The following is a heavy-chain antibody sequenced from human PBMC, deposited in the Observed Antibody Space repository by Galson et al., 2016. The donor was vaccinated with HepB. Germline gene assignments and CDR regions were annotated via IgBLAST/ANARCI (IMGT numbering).Heavy chain of an antibody. CDR3: ARERWVVGVRKYYYGMDV. CDR1: GYSFSTYY. D-gene: IGHD3-10*01. Sequence: SVKVSCKASGYSFSTYYIHWVRQAPGQGLEWMALINPNTGGTKYAQKFQGWVTLTRDTSISTAYMELTSLRSNDTAVYYCARERWVVGVRKYYYGMDVWGRGALVTVSS. V-gene: IGHV1-2*04. CDR2: INPNTGGT. J-gene: IGHJ2*01.